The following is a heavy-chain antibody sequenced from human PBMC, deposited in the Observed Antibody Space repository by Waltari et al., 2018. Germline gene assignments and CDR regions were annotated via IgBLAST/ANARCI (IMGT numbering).Heavy chain of an antibody. CDR1: GGSISNYF. V-gene: IGHV4-59*08. CDR3: ARQRYYYDESGYYHHFDH. D-gene: IGHD3-22*01. CDR2: ISSSGSS. Sequence: QVQLQESGPGLVKPAETLSLTCTVSGGSISNYFWSWIRRPPGKGLEWIGYISSSGSSSYTPSLKSRGTVSVDTSKNQVSLNLSPVTAADTAVYYCARQRYYYDESGYYHHFDHWGPGSLVTVSS. J-gene: IGHJ4*02.